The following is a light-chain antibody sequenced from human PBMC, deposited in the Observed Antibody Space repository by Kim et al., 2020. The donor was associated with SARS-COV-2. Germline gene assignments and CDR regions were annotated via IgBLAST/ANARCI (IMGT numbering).Light chain of an antibody. J-gene: IGLJ3*02. CDR3: SSYTSRVTLV. V-gene: IGLV2-14*01. CDR2: GVS. Sequence: QSALTQPASVSGSPGQSITISCTGTGSDVGGYDYVSWYQQHPGKAPKLIIYGVSRRPSGVSNRFSGSKSGNTASLTISGLQADDEADYYCSSYTSRVTLVFGGGTQLTVL. CDR1: GSDVGGYDY.